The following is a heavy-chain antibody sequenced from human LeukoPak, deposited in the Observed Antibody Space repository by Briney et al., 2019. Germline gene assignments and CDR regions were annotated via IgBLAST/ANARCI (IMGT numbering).Heavy chain of an antibody. Sequence: PSETLSLTCTVSGGSISSYYWSWIRQPPGKGLEWIGYIYYSGSTNYNPSLKSRVTISVDTSKNQLSLKLSSVTAADTAVYYCARLRGGNSSGFLYYFDYWGQGTLVTVSS. CDR1: GGSISSYY. D-gene: IGHD4-23*01. V-gene: IGHV4-59*08. CDR3: ARLRGGNSSGFLYYFDY. CDR2: IYYSGST. J-gene: IGHJ4*02.